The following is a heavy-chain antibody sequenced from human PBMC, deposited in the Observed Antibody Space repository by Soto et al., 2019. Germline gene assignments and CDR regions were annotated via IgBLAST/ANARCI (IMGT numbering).Heavy chain of an antibody. CDR2: ISGSGGST. CDR3: AKSGGITMIVVVNPFDY. J-gene: IGHJ4*02. Sequence: GGSLRLSCAASGFTFSSYAMSWVRQAPGKGLEWVSAISGSGGSTYYADSVKGRLTISRDNSKNTLYLQMNSLRAEDTAVYYCAKSGGITMIVVVNPFDYWGQGTLVTVSS. CDR1: GFTFSSYA. D-gene: IGHD3-22*01. V-gene: IGHV3-23*01.